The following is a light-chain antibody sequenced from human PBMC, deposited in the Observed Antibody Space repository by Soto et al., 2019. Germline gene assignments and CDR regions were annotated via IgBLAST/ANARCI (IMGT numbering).Light chain of an antibody. V-gene: IGLV2-14*01. CDR3: SSYTSSSTLQV. CDR2: DVS. J-gene: IGLJ1*01. Sequence: QSALTQPASVSGSPGQSITISCIGTSSDVGGYNYVSWYQQHPGKAPKLMIYDVSNRPTGVSNRVSGSKSGYTASLSISGLHAEDEADYYYSSYTSSSTLQVFGTGTKVTVL. CDR1: SSDVGGYNY.